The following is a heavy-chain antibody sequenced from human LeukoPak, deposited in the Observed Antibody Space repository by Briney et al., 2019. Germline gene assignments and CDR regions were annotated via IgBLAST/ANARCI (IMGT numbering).Heavy chain of an antibody. CDR3: ARGFSSGYYLDY. V-gene: IGHV1-69*05. J-gene: IGHJ4*02. CDR2: IIPIFGTA. D-gene: IGHD3-22*01. Sequence: GASVKVSCKASGGTFSSYAISWVRQAPGQGLEWMGGIIPIFGTANYAQKFQGRVTITTDEFTSTAYMELSSLRSEDTAVYYCARGFSSGYYLDYWGQGTLVTVSS. CDR1: GGTFSSYA.